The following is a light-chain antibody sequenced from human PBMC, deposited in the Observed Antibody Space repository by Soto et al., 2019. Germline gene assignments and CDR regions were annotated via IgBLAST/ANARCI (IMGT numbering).Light chain of an antibody. Sequence: PGQRATLSCRASQSISTYLAWYQVKPGQAPRLLIYDASSRATGVPARFSGSGSGTEFTLTISSLQPDDFATYYCQQYNSYFQTFGRGTKVDIK. J-gene: IGKJ1*01. V-gene: IGKV3D-15*01. CDR1: QSISTY. CDR2: DAS. CDR3: QQYNSYFQT.